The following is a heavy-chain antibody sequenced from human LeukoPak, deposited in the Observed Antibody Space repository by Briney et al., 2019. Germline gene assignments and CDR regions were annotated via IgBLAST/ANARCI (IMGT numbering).Heavy chain of an antibody. D-gene: IGHD2-15*01. V-gene: IGHV4-34*01. Sequence: SETLSLTCAVYGGSFSGYYWSWIRQPPGEGLEWIGEINHSGSTNYNPSLKSRVTISVDTSKNQFSLKLSSVTAADTAVYYCARARPLDYCSGGSCYNYYFDYWGQGTLVTVSS. J-gene: IGHJ4*02. CDR3: ARARPLDYCSGGSCYNYYFDY. CDR2: INHSGST. CDR1: GGSFSGYY.